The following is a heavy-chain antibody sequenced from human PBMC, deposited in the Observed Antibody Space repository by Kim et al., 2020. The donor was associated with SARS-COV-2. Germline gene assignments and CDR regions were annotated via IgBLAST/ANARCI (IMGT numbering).Heavy chain of an antibody. D-gene: IGHD6-6*01. J-gene: IGHJ5*01. CDR1: GFQFSDFY. Sequence: GGSLRLSCSASGFQFSDFYMTWIRQAPGKGLEWIADISPNSDFKNYADSVHGRFTISRDNARGSVYLHMDVLTDDDTAHYYCAKTLPCLASVDSWGHGT. V-gene: IGHV3-11*03. CDR3: AKTLPCLASVDS. CDR2: ISPNSDFK.